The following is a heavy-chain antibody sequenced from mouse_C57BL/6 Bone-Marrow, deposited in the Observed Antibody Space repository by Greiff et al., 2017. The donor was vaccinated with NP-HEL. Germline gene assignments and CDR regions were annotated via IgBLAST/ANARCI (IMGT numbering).Heavy chain of an antibody. V-gene: IGHV5-6*01. CDR3: ASPYDYDVAWFAY. CDR2: ISSGGSYT. J-gene: IGHJ3*01. Sequence: DVQLQESGGDLVKPGGSLKLSCAASGFTFSSYGMSWVRQTPDKRLEWVATISSGGSYTYYPDSVKGRFTISRDNAKNTLYLQMSSLQSEDTAMYYCASPYDYDVAWFAYWGQGTLVTVSA. D-gene: IGHD2-4*01. CDR1: GFTFSSYG.